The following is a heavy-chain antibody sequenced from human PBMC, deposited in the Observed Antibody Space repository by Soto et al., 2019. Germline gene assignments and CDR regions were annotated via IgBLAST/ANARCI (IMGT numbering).Heavy chain of an antibody. CDR1: GFTFSRYG. Sequence: ESGGGVVQPGRSLRLSCAASGFTFSRYGMHWVRQAPGKGLEWVARISHDGNIRFYADSVKGRFTISRDNSKDTLYLQVNSLRPEDTAVFYCAKEEYRGSSFDHWGQGALVTVSS. J-gene: IGHJ4*02. V-gene: IGHV3-30*18. D-gene: IGHD1-26*01. CDR3: AKEEYRGSSFDH. CDR2: ISHDGNIR.